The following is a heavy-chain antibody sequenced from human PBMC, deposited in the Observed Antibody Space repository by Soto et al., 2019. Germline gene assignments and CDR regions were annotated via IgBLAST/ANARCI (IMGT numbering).Heavy chain of an antibody. CDR3: AKEPYSDFWSAYYYFDY. V-gene: IGHV3-23*01. CDR2: ISGSGGSA. Sequence: PGGSLRLSCAASGFTFGSHAMIWVRQAPGKGLEWVSAISGSGGSAYYADSVKGRFTISRDNSINTLYLQMNSLRAEDTALYYCAKEPYSDFWSAYYYFDYWGLGTLVTVSS. D-gene: IGHD3-3*01. CDR1: GFTFGSHA. J-gene: IGHJ4*02.